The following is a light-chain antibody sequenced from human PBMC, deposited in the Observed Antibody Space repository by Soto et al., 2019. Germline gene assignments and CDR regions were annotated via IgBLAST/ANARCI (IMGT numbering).Light chain of an antibody. V-gene: IGKV1-5*03. CDR1: QTINDW. CDR2: RAS. Sequence: DIQMTQSPSTLSASVGDRVTIACRASQTINDWLAWYQQKPGKAPKLLIYRASNLQSGVPSRFSGSGSGTEFTLTISSLQPDDFETYYCQQYNSSPITLGQGTRLEIK. CDR3: QQYNSSPIT. J-gene: IGKJ5*01.